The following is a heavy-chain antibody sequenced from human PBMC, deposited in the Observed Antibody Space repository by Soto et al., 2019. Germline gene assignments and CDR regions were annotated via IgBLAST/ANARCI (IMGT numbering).Heavy chain of an antibody. Sequence: GASVKVSCKASGYTFTSYAMHWVRQAPGQRLEWMGWINAGNGNTKYSQKFQGRVTITRDTSASTAYMELSSLRSEDTAVYYCAGRIAAAGNGLYGMDVWGQGTTVTVSS. V-gene: IGHV1-3*01. J-gene: IGHJ6*02. D-gene: IGHD6-13*01. CDR2: INAGNGNT. CDR3: AGRIAAAGNGLYGMDV. CDR1: GYTFTSYA.